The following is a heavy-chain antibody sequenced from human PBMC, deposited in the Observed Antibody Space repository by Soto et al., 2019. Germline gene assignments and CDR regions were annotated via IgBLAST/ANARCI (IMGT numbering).Heavy chain of an antibody. CDR2: IWYDGSNK. V-gene: IGHV3-33*01. D-gene: IGHD1-7*01. CDR3: TAELREDYYYYYGMDV. CDR1: GFTFSSYG. Sequence: GGSLRLSCAASGFTFSSYGMHWVRQAPGKGLEWVAVIWYDGSNKYYADSVKGRFTISRDNSKNTLYLQMNSLKTEDTAVYYCTAELREDYYYYYGMDVWGQGTTVTVSS. J-gene: IGHJ6*02.